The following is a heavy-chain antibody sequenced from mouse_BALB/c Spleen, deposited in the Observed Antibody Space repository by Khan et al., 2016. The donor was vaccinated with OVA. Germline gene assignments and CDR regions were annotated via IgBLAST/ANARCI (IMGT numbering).Heavy chain of an antibody. V-gene: IGHV5-6-4*01. J-gene: IGHJ2*01. CDR2: IISGGCYT. CDR3: ARDRNYYGSSFYVDY. D-gene: IGHD1-1*01. CDR1: GFAFSSYS. Sequence: EVELVESGGGLVKPGGSLKLSCAASGFAFSSYSMSWVRRTPEKRLEWDATIISGGCYTYYPEGVKGRCTIARDKAKNTVYQQMRRLKSENTAMYDCARDRNYYGSSFYVDYWGQGTTLTVSS.